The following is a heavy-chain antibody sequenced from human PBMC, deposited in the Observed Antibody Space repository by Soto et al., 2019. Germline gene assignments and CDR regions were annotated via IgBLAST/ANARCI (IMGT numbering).Heavy chain of an antibody. D-gene: IGHD6-19*01. CDR2: IYHGGTT. V-gene: IGHV4-38-2*02. CDR3: ARVHVMVVAGSTFDY. CDR1: GDSISSGSY. Sequence: SETLSLTCTVSGDSISSGSYWGWIRQPPGEGPEWIASIYHGGTTFYNPSLKSRISISVDTSKNQFSLRLTSVTAADTATYYCARVHVMVVAGSTFDYWGRGTLVTVCS. J-gene: IGHJ4*03.